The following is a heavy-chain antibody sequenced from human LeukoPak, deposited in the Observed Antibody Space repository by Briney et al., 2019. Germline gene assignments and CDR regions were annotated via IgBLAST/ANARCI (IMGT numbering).Heavy chain of an antibody. CDR3: ASIAAAADYDY. CDR2: ISYDGSNK. V-gene: IGHV3-30*01. CDR1: GFTFSSYA. Sequence: GRSLRLSCAASGFTFSSYAMHWVRQAPGKGLEWVAVISYDGSNKYYADSVKGRFTISRDNSKNTLYLQMNSLRAEDTAVYYCASIAAAADYDYWGQGTRVTVSS. D-gene: IGHD6-13*01. J-gene: IGHJ4*02.